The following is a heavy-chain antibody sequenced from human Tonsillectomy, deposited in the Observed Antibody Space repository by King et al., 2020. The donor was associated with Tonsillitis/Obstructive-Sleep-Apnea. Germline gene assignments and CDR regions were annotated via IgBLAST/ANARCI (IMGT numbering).Heavy chain of an antibody. CDR1: GGSISSSY. J-gene: IGHJ4*02. Sequence: VQLQESGPGLVKPSETLSLTCTVSGGSISSSYWSWLRQPPGKGLEWIGYIYYSGSTNYNPSLKSRGTISVDTSKNQFSLKLSSVTAADTAVYYCARVLAAAGTGPLYYFDYWGQGTLVTVSS. V-gene: IGHV4-59*01. D-gene: IGHD6-13*01. CDR2: IYYSGST. CDR3: ARVLAAAGTGPLYYFDY.